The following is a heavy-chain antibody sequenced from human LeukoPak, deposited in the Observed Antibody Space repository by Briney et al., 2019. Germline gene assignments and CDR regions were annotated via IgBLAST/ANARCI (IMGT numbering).Heavy chain of an antibody. CDR3: ARKYWGSNYFDS. D-gene: IGHD7-27*01. CDR1: RDSISKYY. CDR2: VYYSGNT. Sequence: SETLSLTCTVSRDSISKYYWSWIRQPPRKGLEWIGYVYYSGNTDYNPSLKSRVTISIDTSKNQFSLKLNSVTAADSAIYYCARKYWGSNYFDSWGQGTLVTVSS. J-gene: IGHJ4*02. V-gene: IGHV4-59*01.